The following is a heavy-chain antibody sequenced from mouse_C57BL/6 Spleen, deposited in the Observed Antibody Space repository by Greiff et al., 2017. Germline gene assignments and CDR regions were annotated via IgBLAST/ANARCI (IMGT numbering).Heavy chain of an antibody. CDR2: INPNNGGT. D-gene: IGHD2-2*01. J-gene: IGHJ4*01. CDR3: ARRYGYDERAMDY. V-gene: IGHV1-18*01. CDR1: GYTFTDYN. Sequence: VQLKQSGPELVKPGASVKIPCKASGYTFTDYNMDWVKQSHGKSLEWIGDINPNNGGTIYNQKFKGKATLTVDKSSSTAYMELRSLLYEDTAVYYCARRYGYDERAMDYWGQGTSGTVSS.